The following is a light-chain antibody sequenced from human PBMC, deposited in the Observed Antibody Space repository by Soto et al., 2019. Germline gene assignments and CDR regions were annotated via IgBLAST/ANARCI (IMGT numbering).Light chain of an antibody. CDR1: TIGSKG. V-gene: IGLV3-21*04. CDR2: YDS. CDR3: QVCGSIRDHPV. Sequence: SYELTQSPSVSVAPGETARITCEENTIGSKGVHWYQQKLGQAPVLVIYYDSDRPSGIPDRFSGSKSGNTATLTISSVEAGAEADYHCQVCGSIRDHPVFGGGTKLTVL. J-gene: IGLJ3*02.